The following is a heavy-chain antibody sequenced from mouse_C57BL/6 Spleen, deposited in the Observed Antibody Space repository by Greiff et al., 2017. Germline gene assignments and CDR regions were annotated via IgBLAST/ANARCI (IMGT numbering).Heavy chain of an antibody. D-gene: IGHD2-4*01. CDR2: ISYDGSN. J-gene: IGHJ3*01. V-gene: IGHV3-6*01. CDR1: GYSITSGYY. CDR3: ARGRDDYGWFAY. Sequence: ESGPGLVKPSQSLSLTCSVTGYSITSGYYWNWIRQFPGNKLEWMGYISYDGSNNYNPSLKNRISITRDTSKNQFFLKLNSVTTEDTATYYCARGRDDYGWFAYWGQGTLVTVSA.